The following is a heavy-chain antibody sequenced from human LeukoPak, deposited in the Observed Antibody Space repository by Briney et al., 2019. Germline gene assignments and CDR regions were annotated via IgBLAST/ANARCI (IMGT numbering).Heavy chain of an antibody. J-gene: IGHJ6*02. V-gene: IGHV3-64D*09. CDR2: ISSNGGST. CDR1: GFSFSSYA. Sequence: GGSLRLSCSASGFSFSSYAMHWVRQAPEKGLEHVSAISSNGGSTYYADSVKGRFTISRDDSKNTLYLQMSSLRAEDTAVYYCVEDTKSRSLPGIAVAGTSNYYGMDVWGQGTTVTVPS. D-gene: IGHD6-19*01. CDR3: VEDTKSRSLPGIAVAGTSNYYGMDV.